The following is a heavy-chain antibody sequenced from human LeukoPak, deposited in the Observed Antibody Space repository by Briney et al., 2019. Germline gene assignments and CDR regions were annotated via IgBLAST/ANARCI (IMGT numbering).Heavy chain of an antibody. CDR1: GYTFTSYG. CDR3: AREFRGGVVGALYDFDY. CDR2: ISTYNGNT. Sequence: GSVKVSCKASGYTFTSYGISWVRQAPGQGLEWMGWISTYNGNTNYAQKLQGRVTMTTDTSTSTAYMELRSLRSDDTAVYYCAREFRGGVVGALYDFDYWGQGTLVTV. J-gene: IGHJ4*02. D-gene: IGHD1-26*01. V-gene: IGHV1-18*01.